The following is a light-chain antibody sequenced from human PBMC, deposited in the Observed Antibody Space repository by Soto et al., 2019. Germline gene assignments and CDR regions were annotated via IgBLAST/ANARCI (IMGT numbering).Light chain of an antibody. CDR3: QQYSSSPVT. V-gene: IGKV3-20*01. CDR2: GVS. CDR1: QRVSNTY. Sequence: EIVLAQSPGTLSLSPGERATLSCGASQRVSNTYLAWYQQKPGQAPRLLIYGVSSRATGIPDRFSGSGSGTDFTLTISRLEPEDFAVYYCQQYSSSPVTFGGGTTVEIK. J-gene: IGKJ4*01.